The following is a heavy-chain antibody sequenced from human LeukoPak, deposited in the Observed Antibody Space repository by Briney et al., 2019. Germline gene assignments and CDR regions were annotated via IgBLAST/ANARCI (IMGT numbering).Heavy chain of an antibody. V-gene: IGHV3-9*01. CDR2: ISWNSGSI. CDR1: GFTFSSYS. CDR3: ATQAEGYNSYFDY. Sequence: GGSLRLSCAASGFTFSSYSMNWVRQAPGKGLEWVSGISWNSGSIGYADSVKGRFTISRDNSKNTLYLQMNNLRTEDTAVYYCATQAEGYNSYFDYWGQGTLVTVSS. J-gene: IGHJ4*02. D-gene: IGHD5-24*01.